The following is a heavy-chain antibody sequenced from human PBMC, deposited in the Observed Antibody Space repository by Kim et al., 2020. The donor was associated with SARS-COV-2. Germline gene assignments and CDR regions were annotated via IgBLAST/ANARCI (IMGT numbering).Heavy chain of an antibody. CDR3: SSGWNHFDH. Sequence: GGSLRLSCAASGFTFSNYAMTWIRQAPGKGLERVSTISVSGDRTYYADSVKGRVTISRDNSKSTLYLQVNSLGAEDTAVYYCSSGWNHFDHLGHGTAVTV. V-gene: IGHV3-23*01. CDR2: ISVSGDRT. D-gene: IGHD1-1*01. J-gene: IGHJ4*01. CDR1: GFTFSNYA.